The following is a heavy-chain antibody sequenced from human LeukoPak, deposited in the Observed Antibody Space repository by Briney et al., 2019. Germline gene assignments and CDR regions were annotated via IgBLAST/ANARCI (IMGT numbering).Heavy chain of an antibody. CDR2: INQDGSQK. CDR3: ARALAAAGSY. CDR1: GFTFSSYW. D-gene: IGHD6-25*01. V-gene: IGHV3-7*01. J-gene: IGHJ4*02. Sequence: PGGSLRLSRAASGFTFSSYWMHWVRQAPGKGLEWVANINQDGSQKYYVDSVKGRFTISRDNAKNSLYLQMNSLRAEDTAVYYCARALAAAGSYWGQGTLVTVSS.